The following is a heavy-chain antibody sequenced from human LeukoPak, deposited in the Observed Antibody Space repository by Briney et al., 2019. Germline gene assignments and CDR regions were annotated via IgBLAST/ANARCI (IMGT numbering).Heavy chain of an antibody. Sequence: SETLSLPCAVYGGSFSGYYWSWIRHPPGKGLEWIGEINHSGSTNYNPSLKSRVSISVDSSKNQFSLKVSSVTAADTAVYYCARGSDTAAGLYWGQGTLVTVSS. J-gene: IGHJ4*02. CDR3: ARGSDTAAGLY. V-gene: IGHV4-34*01. CDR2: INHSGST. D-gene: IGHD6-13*01. CDR1: GGSFSGYY.